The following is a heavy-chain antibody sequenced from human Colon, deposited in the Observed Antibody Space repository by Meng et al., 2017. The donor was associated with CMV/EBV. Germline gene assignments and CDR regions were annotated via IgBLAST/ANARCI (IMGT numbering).Heavy chain of an antibody. CDR1: GYTLSGYH. J-gene: IGHJ4*02. V-gene: IGHV1-46*01. CDR2: VDTGGGA. CDR3: ARELGGTYYFDF. Sequence: QVQLVQSGAEVKKPGASVRVSCTASGYTLSGYHTHWVRQAPGQGLEWMGRVDTGGGAKYTQKFQGRVTMTRDTSTSTVHMELNSLTFADTAVYYCARELGGTYYFDFWGQGTLVTVSS. D-gene: IGHD1-26*01.